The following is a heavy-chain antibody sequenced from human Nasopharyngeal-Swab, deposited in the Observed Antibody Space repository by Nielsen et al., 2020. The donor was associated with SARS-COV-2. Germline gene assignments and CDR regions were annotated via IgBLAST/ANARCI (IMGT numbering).Heavy chain of an antibody. Sequence: SLKISCAASGFTFDDYAMHWVRQAPGKGPEWVSGISWNSGSIGYADSVKGRFTISRDNAKNSLYLQMNSLRAEDTALYYCAKDYGSSGYDSAFDIWGQGTMVTVSS. V-gene: IGHV3-9*01. CDR3: AKDYGSSGYDSAFDI. J-gene: IGHJ3*02. D-gene: IGHD3-22*01. CDR2: ISWNSGSI. CDR1: GFTFDDYA.